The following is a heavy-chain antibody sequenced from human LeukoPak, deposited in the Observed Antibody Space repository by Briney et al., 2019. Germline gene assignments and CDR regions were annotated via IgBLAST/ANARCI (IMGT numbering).Heavy chain of an antibody. CDR2: INHSGST. V-gene: IGHV4-34*01. Sequence: PSETLSLTCAVYGGSFSGYYWSWIRQPPGKGLEWIGEINHSGSTNYNPSLKSRVTISVDTSKNQFSLKLSSVTAADTAVYYCARDRIRITIFGVAPTYFDYWGQGTLVTVSS. CDR3: ARDRIRITIFGVAPTYFDY. CDR1: GGSFSGYY. J-gene: IGHJ4*02. D-gene: IGHD3-3*01.